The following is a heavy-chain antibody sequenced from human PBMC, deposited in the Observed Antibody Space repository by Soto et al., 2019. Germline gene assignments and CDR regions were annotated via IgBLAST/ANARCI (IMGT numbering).Heavy chain of an antibody. V-gene: IGHV4-30-4*01. J-gene: IGHJ4*02. CDR3: AREDYTGNSRFFDY. Sequence: LSLTCSVSGGSIGSGNYYWSWIRHPPGKGLEWIGYIYHSGITYYNPSLNSRVTISVDMSKNQFSLRLSSVTAADTAVYYCAREDYTGNSRFFDYWGQGVLVTVSS. CDR2: IYHSGIT. D-gene: IGHD3-9*01. CDR1: GGSIGSGNYY.